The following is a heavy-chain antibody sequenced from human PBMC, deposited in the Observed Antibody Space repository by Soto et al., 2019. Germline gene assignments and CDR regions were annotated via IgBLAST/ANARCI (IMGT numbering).Heavy chain of an antibody. CDR3: ARDGWELVRGVSISGGMAV. V-gene: IGHV4-30-4*01. CDR2: ISYSGSA. J-gene: IGHJ6*03. Sequence: SETLSLTCTVSGGSISSGDYYWSWIRQPPGKGLEWIGYISYSGSAYYNPSLKSRFTISIDTSKKQFSLNLRSVTAADTAVYYCARDGWELVRGVSISGGMAVCGKGTTVTVSS. CDR1: GGSISSGDYY. D-gene: IGHD3-10*01.